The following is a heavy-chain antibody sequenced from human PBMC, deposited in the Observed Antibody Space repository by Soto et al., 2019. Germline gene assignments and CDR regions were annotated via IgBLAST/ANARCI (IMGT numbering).Heavy chain of an antibody. CDR3: AGAQSPLQRAEY. CDR1: GFTFNIYA. J-gene: IGHJ4*02. Sequence: EVHLLESGGGLVQPGGSLRLSCAASGFTFNIYAMHWVRQAPGKGLEWVSGISASGANTFYIDSVKGRFTVSRDTSKSTVYLQMNSLRADDTAVYYCAGAQSPLQRAEYWGQGTLVTVSS. CDR2: ISASGANT. D-gene: IGHD4-4*01. V-gene: IGHV3-23*01.